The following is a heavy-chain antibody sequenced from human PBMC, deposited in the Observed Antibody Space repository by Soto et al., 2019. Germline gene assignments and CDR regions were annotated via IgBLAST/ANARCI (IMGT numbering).Heavy chain of an antibody. CDR3: SGGVIVIGTGY. D-gene: IGHD3-16*02. Sequence: EVQLLESGGGLVQPGGSLRLSCAASGFTFSSYAMSWVRQAPGKGLEWVSAISGSGGSTYYADSVKGRFTISRDNSKNTLYLQMNSLRAEDTAVYYCSGGVIVIGTGYWGQGTLVTVSS. CDR2: ISGSGGST. J-gene: IGHJ4*02. V-gene: IGHV3-23*01. CDR1: GFTFSSYA.